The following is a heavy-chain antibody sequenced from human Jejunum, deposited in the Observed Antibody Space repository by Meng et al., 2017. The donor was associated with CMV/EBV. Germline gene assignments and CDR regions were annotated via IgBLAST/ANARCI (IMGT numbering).Heavy chain of an antibody. CDR3: ARGGRGATRPFDY. J-gene: IGHJ4*02. CDR1: GCTFGSYS. D-gene: IGHD6-6*01. Sequence: GCTFGSYSMNWVRQAPGKGLEWVATISSSSSYIYYEDSLKGRFTVSRDNAKNSLYLQMNSLRAEDTAVYYCARGGRGATRPFDYWGQGTLVTVSS. V-gene: IGHV3-21*01. CDR2: ISSSSSYI.